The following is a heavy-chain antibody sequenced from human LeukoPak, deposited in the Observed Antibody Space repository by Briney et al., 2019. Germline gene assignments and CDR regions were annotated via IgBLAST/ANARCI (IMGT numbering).Heavy chain of an antibody. D-gene: IGHD3-10*01. CDR2: IRAYNGNT. J-gene: IGHJ6*02. V-gene: IGHV1-18*01. CDR3: ARFYYYGSGNDWYFYGMDV. Sequence: ASVKVFCQASGYTFNSHGISWVRQAPGQGLEGMGWIRAYNGNTNYAQKLQGRVTMTTDTSTSTAYMELRSLRSDDTAVYYCARFYYYGSGNDWYFYGMDVWGQGTLVTVSS. CDR1: GYTFNSHG.